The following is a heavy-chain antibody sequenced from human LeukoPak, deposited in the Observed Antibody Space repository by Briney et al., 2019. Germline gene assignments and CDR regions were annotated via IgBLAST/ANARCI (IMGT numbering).Heavy chain of an antibody. CDR3: ARRPRAPGAFDI. CDR2: IYYSGST. J-gene: IGHJ3*02. CDR1: GGSISSSSYY. V-gene: IGHV4-39*01. D-gene: IGHD7-27*01. Sequence: PSETLSLTCTVSGGSISSSSYYWGWIRQPPGKGLEWIGSIYYSGSTYYNPSLKSRVTISVDTSKNQFSLKLSSVTAADTAVYYCARRPRAPGAFDIWGQGTMVTVSS.